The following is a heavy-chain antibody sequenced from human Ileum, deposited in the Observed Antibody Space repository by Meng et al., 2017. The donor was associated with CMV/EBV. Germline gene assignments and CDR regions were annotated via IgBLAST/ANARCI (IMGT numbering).Heavy chain of an antibody. CDR2: ISPDGSQQ. Sequence: QGQVVPSGGGVVQPGRSLSLPCAAPGFTFSSHAMHWVRQAPGKGLEWVALISPDGSQQYFADSVEGRFSISRDNSKNTIYLQMDSLTPDDTAVYYCVSDLVVAARADYWGQGTLVTVSS. J-gene: IGHJ4*02. CDR1: GFTFSSHA. CDR3: VSDLVVAARADY. V-gene: IGHV3-30-3*01. D-gene: IGHD2-15*01.